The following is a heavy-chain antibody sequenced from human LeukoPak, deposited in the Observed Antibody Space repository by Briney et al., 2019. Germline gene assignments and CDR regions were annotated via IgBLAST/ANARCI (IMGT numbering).Heavy chain of an antibody. V-gene: IGHV3-33*01. CDR3: ARDRLDCSSTSCYNTIDY. CDR2: ICYDGSNK. J-gene: IGHJ4*02. CDR1: GFTFSSYG. D-gene: IGHD2-2*02. Sequence: GGSLRLSCAASGFTFSSYGMHWVRQAPGKGLEWVAVICYDGSNKYYADSVKGRFTISRDNSKNTLYLQMNSLRAEDTAVYYCARDRLDCSSTSCYNTIDYWGQGTLVTVSS.